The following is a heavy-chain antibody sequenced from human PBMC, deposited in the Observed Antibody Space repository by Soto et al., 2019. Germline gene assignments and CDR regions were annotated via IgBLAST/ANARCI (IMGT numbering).Heavy chain of an antibody. J-gene: IGHJ4*02. CDR2: ISGSSNNI. CDR1: GFTFSSYS. CDR3: ARDTPYYDLLTGFSNVMFDS. D-gene: IGHD3-9*01. Sequence: EVQLVESGGTLVQPGGSLRLSCATSGFTFSSYSMNWVRQAPGKGLEWISYISGSSNNIYYADSVKGRFTVSRDNGKNSLFLQMNSLRVEDTAIYYCARDTPYYDLLTGFSNVMFDSWGQGILVTVSS. V-gene: IGHV3-48*01.